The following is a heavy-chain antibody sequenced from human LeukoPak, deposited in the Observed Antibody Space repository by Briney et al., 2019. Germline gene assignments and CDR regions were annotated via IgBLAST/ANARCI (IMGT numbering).Heavy chain of an antibody. CDR1: GGSFSGYY. Sequence: SETLSLTCAVYGGSFSGYYWSWIRQPPGKRLEWIGGINHSGSTNYNPSLKSRVTISVDTSKNQFSLKLSSVTAADTAVYYCARSGRKGYCTNGVCPRLYNWFDPWGQGTLVTVSS. V-gene: IGHV4-34*01. J-gene: IGHJ5*02. D-gene: IGHD2-8*01. CDR3: ARSGRKGYCTNGVCPRLYNWFDP. CDR2: INHSGST.